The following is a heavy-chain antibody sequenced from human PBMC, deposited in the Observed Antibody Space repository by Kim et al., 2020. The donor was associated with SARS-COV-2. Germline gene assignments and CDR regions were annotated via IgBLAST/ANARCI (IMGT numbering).Heavy chain of an antibody. V-gene: IGHV4-34*01. J-gene: IGHJ4*02. Sequence: ETLSLTCAVYGGSFSGYYWSWIRQPPGKGLEWIGEINHSGSTNYNPSLKSRVTISVDTSKNQFSLKLSSVTAADTAVYYCARGRGKSSSGRGYFDYWGQ. CDR1: GGSFSGYY. CDR3: ARGRGKSSSGRGYFDY. CDR2: INHSGST. D-gene: IGHD6-19*01.